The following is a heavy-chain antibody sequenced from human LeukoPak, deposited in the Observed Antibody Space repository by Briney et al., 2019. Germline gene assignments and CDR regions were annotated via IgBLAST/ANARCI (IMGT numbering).Heavy chain of an antibody. J-gene: IGHJ5*02. V-gene: IGHV4-39*01. CDR1: GGSISSGDYY. CDR2: VFYSGSS. CDR3: ARLVSLWFGESPNWFDP. Sequence: SQTLSLTCTVSGGSISSGDYYWSWIRQPPAKGLEWIGNVFYSGSSYYNSSLQSRVTISVDTSKNQFSLKLRSVTAADTAVYYCARLVSLWFGESPNWFDPWGRGTLVTVSS. D-gene: IGHD3-10*01.